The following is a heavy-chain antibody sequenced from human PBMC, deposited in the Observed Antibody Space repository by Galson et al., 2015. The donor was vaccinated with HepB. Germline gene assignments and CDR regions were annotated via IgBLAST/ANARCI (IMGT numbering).Heavy chain of an antibody. J-gene: IGHJ3*02. V-gene: IGHV3-30-3*01. CDR1: GFTFSSYA. CDR3: ARGTVVVTIYNAFDI. Sequence: SLRLSCAASGFTFSSYAMHWVRQAPGKGLEWVAVISYDGSNKYYADSVKGRFTISRDNSKNTLYLQMNSLRAEDTAVYYCARGTVVVTIYNAFDIWGQGTMVTVSS. CDR2: ISYDGSNK. D-gene: IGHD3-22*01.